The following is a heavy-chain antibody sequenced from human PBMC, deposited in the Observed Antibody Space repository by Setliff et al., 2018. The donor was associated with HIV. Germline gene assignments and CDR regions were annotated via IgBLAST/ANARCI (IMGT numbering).Heavy chain of an antibody. J-gene: IGHJ4*02. CDR2: VSSTSRYI. CDR3: ARDAYGDSYFDY. Sequence: GGSLRLSCAASGFTFSSYAMSWVRQTPGKGLEWVSSVSSTSRYIDYADSLRGRFTISRDNARNSLYLHLIDLGAEDTAIYYCARDAYGDSYFDYWGQGTLVTVSS. V-gene: IGHV3-21*01. CDR1: GFTFSSYA. D-gene: IGHD4-17*01.